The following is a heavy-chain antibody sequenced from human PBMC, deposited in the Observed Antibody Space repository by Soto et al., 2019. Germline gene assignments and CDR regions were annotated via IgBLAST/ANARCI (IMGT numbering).Heavy chain of an antibody. D-gene: IGHD6-13*01. Sequence: SETLSLTCTVSGGSISSSSYYLGWIRQPPGKGLEWIGSIYYSGSTYYNPSLKSRVTISVDTSKNQFSLKLSSVTAADTAVYYCARTMGIAAAMPAYYYMDVWGKGTTVTVSS. CDR1: GGSISSSSYY. CDR3: ARTMGIAAAMPAYYYMDV. V-gene: IGHV4-39*01. CDR2: IYYSGST. J-gene: IGHJ6*03.